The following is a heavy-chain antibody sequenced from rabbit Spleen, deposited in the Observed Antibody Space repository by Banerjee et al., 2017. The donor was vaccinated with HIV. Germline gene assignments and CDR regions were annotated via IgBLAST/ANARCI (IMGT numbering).Heavy chain of an antibody. V-gene: IGHV1S45*01. CDR1: GFSFSSGYD. Sequence: QEQLVESGGGLVKPGASLTLTCKASGFSFSSGYDMCWVRQAPGKGLEWVACAYAGTSGSTYSATWAKGRFTISKSSSTTVTLQMTGLTAADTATYFCARDAGTSFSTYGMDLWGPGTLVTVS. D-gene: IGHD4-2*01. J-gene: IGHJ6*01. CDR3: ARDAGTSFSTYGMDL. CDR2: AYAGTSGST.